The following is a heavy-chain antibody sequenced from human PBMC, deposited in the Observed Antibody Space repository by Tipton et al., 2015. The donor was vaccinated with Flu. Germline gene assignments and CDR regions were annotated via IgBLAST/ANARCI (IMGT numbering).Heavy chain of an antibody. CDR1: GGSISSSSYY. J-gene: IGHJ4*02. D-gene: IGHD3-3*01. Sequence: TLSLTCTVSGGSISSSSYYWGWIRQPPGRGLEWIGSIYYSGSTYYNPSLKSRVTISVDTSKNQFSLKLSSVTAADTAVYHCARDTIFGVAHWGQGTLVAVSS. CDR2: IYYSGST. V-gene: IGHV4-39*07. CDR3: ARDTIFGVAH.